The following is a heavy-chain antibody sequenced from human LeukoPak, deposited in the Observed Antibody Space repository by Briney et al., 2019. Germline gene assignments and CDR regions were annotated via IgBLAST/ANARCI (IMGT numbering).Heavy chain of an antibody. CDR2: ISYDGSKK. Sequence: PGGSLRLSCAASGFTFSNHAMDWVRRAPGKGLEWVAVISYDGSKKYYADSVKGRFTISRDNSRNTLDLQMNSLRAEDAAVYYCARPLTPFWFFDAFDIWGQGTLVTVSS. V-gene: IGHV3-30*04. CDR1: GFTFSNHA. CDR3: ARPLTPFWFFDAFDI. D-gene: IGHD3/OR15-3a*01. J-gene: IGHJ3*02.